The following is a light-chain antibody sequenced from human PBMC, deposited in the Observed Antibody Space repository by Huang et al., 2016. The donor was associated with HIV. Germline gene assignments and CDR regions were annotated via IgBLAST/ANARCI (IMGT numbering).Light chain of an antibody. CDR1: QSVSSY. V-gene: IGKV3-11*01. CDR3: QQRSNWPSWT. CDR2: DAS. Sequence: DIVLTQSPATLSLSPGERATLSCRASQSVSSYLAWYQQKPGQAPRLLIYDASNRATGIPARVSGSGSGTDFTLTISSLEPEDFAVYYCQQRSNWPSWTFGQGTKVEIK. J-gene: IGKJ1*01.